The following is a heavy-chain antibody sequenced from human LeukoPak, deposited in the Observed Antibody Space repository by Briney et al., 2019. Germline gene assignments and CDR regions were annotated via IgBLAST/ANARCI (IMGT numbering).Heavy chain of an antibody. CDR1: GGSISSYY. V-gene: IGHV4-59*08. Sequence: PSETLSLTCTVSGGSISSYYWSWIRQPPGKGLEWIGYIYYSGSTNYNPSLKSRVTISVDTSKNQFSLKLSSVTAADTAVYYCARLAPTKWFGELSDYYGMDVWGQGTTVTVSS. CDR2: IYYSGST. CDR3: ARLAPTKWFGELSDYYGMDV. J-gene: IGHJ6*02. D-gene: IGHD3-10*01.